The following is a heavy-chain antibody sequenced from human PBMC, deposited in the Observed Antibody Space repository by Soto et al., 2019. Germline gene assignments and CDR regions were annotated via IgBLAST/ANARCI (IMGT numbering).Heavy chain of an antibody. V-gene: IGHV1-69*01. CDR1: GGLFSSFA. CDR2: IIPVFGTT. Sequence: QGQLVQSGPEVQKPGSSVKVSCKDSGGLFSSFAISWVRQAPGQGLEWLGGIIPVFGTTNYAEKFQGRATITADESTNTAYMELTILTSGDTAMYYCARGGGPYVWFNEFWGQGTLVTVSS. D-gene: IGHD3-10*01. J-gene: IGHJ1*01. CDR3: ARGGGPYVWFNEF.